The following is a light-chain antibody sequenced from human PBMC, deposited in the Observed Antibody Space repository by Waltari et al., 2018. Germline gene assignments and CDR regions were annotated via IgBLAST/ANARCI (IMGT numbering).Light chain of an antibody. CDR2: TNR. J-gene: IGLJ2*01. V-gene: IGLV1-44*01. CDR3: AAWDDSLNGVV. Sequence: QSVLPRPPSTSGTPGQGATSPCSGSSPNIGRNPEHLYQPLPGTAPKLLIYTNRQRPSGGPDRFSGSKSRTSASQATSGLQAEDVDGYYCAAWDDSLNGVVFDGGTKLTFL. CDR1: SPNIGRNP.